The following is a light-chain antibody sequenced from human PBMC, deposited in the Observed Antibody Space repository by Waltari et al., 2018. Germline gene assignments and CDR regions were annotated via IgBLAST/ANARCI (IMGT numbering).Light chain of an antibody. CDR3: QQYYDWLPWT. J-gene: IGKJ1*01. CDR1: QSVSGH. CDR2: GAF. V-gene: IGKV3D-15*01. Sequence: EIVMTQSPATLSVSPGERATLSCRASQSVSGHLAWYQQKPGRAARLIIHGAFTSATGIPARFSGSGSGTEFSLTISSLQSEDFAIYYCQQYYDWLPWTFGQGTKVEL.